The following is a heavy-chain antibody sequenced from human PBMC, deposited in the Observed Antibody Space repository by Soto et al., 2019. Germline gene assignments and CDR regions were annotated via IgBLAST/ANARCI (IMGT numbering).Heavy chain of an antibody. CDR3: ARGKRWLVYYYYGMDV. V-gene: IGHV4-31*03. CDR1: GGSISSGGYY. CDR2: IYYSGST. J-gene: IGHJ6*02. Sequence: PSETLSLTCTDSGGSISSGGYYWSWIRQHPGKGLEWIGYIYYSGSTYYNPSLKSRVTISVDTSKNQFSLKLSSVTAADTAVYYCARGKRWLVYYYYGMDVWGQGTTVTVSS. D-gene: IGHD6-19*01.